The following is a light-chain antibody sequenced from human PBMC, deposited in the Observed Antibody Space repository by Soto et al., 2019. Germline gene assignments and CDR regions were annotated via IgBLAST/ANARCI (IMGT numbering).Light chain of an antibody. CDR1: SSDVGNYNL. V-gene: IGLV2-23*02. CDR3: CSYAGSRTFV. Sequence: QSALTQPASVSGSPGQSITISCTGTSSDVGNYNLVSWYQQHPGKAPKLMICEVSKRPSGVSNRFSGSKSGNTASLTISGLQAEDEADYYCCSYAGSRTFVFGTGPKVTVL. J-gene: IGLJ1*01. CDR2: EVS.